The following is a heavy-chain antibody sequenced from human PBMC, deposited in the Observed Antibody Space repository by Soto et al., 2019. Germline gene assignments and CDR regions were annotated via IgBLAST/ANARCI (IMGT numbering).Heavy chain of an antibody. D-gene: IGHD6-6*01. Sequence: EVQLVESGGGLVKPGGSLRLSCAASGVTFSSFSFNWVRQAPGKGLEWVSFILSSGGSLYYADSVKGRFTISRDNAKNSLYLQMNSLKDEDTAVYYCVRDSGEQLVRRGVYYYYIDVWGKGTTVTVSS. J-gene: IGHJ6*03. V-gene: IGHV3-21*01. CDR2: ILSSGGSL. CDR1: GVTFSSFS. CDR3: VRDSGEQLVRRGVYYYYIDV.